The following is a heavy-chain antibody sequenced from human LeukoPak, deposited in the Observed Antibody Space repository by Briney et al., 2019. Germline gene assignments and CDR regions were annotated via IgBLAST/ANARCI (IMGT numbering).Heavy chain of an antibody. Sequence: GGSLRLSCAASGFTFDDYAMHWVRQAPGKGLEWVSGISWNSGSIGYADSVKGRFTTSRDNAKNSLYLQMNSLRAGDTALYYCAKGYCSSTSCYVDYWGQGTLVTVSS. CDR2: ISWNSGSI. J-gene: IGHJ4*02. CDR3: AKGYCSSTSCYVDY. D-gene: IGHD2-2*01. CDR1: GFTFDDYA. V-gene: IGHV3-9*01.